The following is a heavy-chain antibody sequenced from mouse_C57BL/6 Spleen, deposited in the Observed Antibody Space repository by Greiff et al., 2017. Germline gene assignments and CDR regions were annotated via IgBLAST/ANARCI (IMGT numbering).Heavy chain of an antibody. Sequence: EVTLVESGGGLVKPGGSLKLSCAASGFTFSSYTMSWVRQTPEKRLEWVATISGGGGNTYYPDSVKGRFTISRDNAKNTLYLQMSSLRSEDTALYYCARHVGAVVAPFDYWGQGTTLTVSS. D-gene: IGHD1-1*01. CDR2: ISGGGGNT. CDR1: GFTFSSYT. J-gene: IGHJ2*01. CDR3: ARHVGAVVAPFDY. V-gene: IGHV5-9*01.